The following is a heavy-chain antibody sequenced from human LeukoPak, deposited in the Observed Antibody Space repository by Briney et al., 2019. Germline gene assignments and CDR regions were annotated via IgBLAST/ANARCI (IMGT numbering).Heavy chain of an antibody. J-gene: IGHJ4*02. Sequence: SETLSLTCAVSGDSIRSDTFYWNWIRQPAGKGLQWIGRIYTSGSTNYNPSLKTRVAISVDTSKNEFSLELNSVTAADTAVYYCARLQRGGGVPYWGQGTLVTVSS. CDR2: IYTSGST. CDR3: ARLQRGGGVPY. D-gene: IGHD3-16*01. V-gene: IGHV4-61*02. CDR1: GDSIRSDTFY.